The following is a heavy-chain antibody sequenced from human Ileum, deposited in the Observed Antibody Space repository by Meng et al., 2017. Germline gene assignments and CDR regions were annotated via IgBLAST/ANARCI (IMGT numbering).Heavy chain of an antibody. J-gene: IGHJ4*02. CDR3: SRTSYYDNSGYYPG. V-gene: IGHV4-34*01. CDR1: GESFSGYY. CDR2: INHSGST. D-gene: IGHD3-22*01. Sequence: QVHLPQWGEGLLRPWATLSRHCAVYGESFSGYYWSGMRQPPGKGPEWIGEINHSGSTNYNPYLKSRVTISVDTSKSQFSLKLSSVTAADTAVYYCSRTSYYDNSGYYPGWGQGTLVTAPQ.